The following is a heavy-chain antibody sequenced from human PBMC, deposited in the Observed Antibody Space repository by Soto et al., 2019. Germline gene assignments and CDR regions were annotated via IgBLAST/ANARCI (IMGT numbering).Heavy chain of an antibody. D-gene: IGHD6-13*01. J-gene: IGHJ4*02. CDR2: TYYRSKWYN. CDR1: GDSVSSNSAA. CDR3: ARGPGPAITAAGIAPPVN. Sequence: SQTLSLTCAISGDSVSSNSAAWNWIRQSPSRGLEWLGRTYYRSKWYNDYAVSVKSRITINPDTSKNQFSLQLNSVTPEDTAVYYCARGPGPAITAAGIAPPVNWGQGTLVTVSS. V-gene: IGHV6-1*01.